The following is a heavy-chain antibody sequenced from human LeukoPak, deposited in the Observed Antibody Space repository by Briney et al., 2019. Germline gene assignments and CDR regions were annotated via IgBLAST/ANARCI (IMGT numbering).Heavy chain of an antibody. CDR2: IRFGGSNK. V-gene: IGHV3-30*02. J-gene: IGHJ4*02. Sequence: SGGSLRLSCAASGFAFSRYGMHWVRQAPGKGLEWVAFIRFGGSNKYLADSVKGRFTISRDNSKNTLFLQMNSLRVEDTAVYYCAKDFYYGSGSPYYFDKWGQGTLVTVSS. CDR3: AKDFYYGSGSPYYFDK. D-gene: IGHD3-10*01. CDR1: GFAFSRYG.